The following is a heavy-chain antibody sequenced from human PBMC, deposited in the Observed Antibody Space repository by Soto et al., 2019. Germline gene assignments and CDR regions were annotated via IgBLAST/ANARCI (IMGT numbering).Heavy chain of an antibody. D-gene: IGHD1-1*01. CDR1: GYTFTSYD. J-gene: IGHJ4*01. V-gene: IGHV1-8*01. CDR2: MNPNTGNS. Sequence: ASVKVSCKASGYTFTSYDIYWVRQATGQGLEWMGWMNPNTGNSDYAQKFQGRVTVTSDTSINTVYMELSSLRSEDTAVYYCARRAETNGWNGFGADKYYFDFWGHGTLVTFSS. CDR3: ARRAETNGWNGFGADKYYFDF.